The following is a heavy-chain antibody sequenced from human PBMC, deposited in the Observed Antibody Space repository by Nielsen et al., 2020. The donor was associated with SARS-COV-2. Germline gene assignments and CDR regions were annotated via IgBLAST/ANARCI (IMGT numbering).Heavy chain of an antibody. CDR1: GFTFSSYA. CDR3: AKEVYSSGWYSDY. D-gene: IGHD6-19*01. J-gene: IGHJ4*02. Sequence: GESLKISCAASGFTFSSYAMSWVRQAPGKGLEWVSAISGSGGSTYYADSVKGRFTISRDNSKSTLYLQMNSLRAEDTAVYYCAKEVYSSGWYSDYWGQGTLVTVSS. V-gene: IGHV3-23*01. CDR2: ISGSGGST.